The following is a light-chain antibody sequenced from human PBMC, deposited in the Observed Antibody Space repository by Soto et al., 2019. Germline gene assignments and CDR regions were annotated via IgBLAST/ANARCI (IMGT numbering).Light chain of an antibody. CDR2: DAS. CDR1: QGISSA. V-gene: IGKV1-13*02. CDR3: QQFNSYPRT. J-gene: IGKJ1*01. Sequence: AIQLTQSPSSLSASVGDRVTITCRASQGISSALAWYQQKPGKAPKLLIYDASSLESGVPSRFSGSGSGTDFTHTISILQPEDFATYYCQQFNSYPRTFGQGTKVEIK.